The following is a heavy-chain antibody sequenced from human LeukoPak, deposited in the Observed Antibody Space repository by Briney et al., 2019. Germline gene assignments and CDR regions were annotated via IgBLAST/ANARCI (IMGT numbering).Heavy chain of an antibody. J-gene: IGHJ6*03. Sequence: SQTLSLTCSVSGGSIISGPYYWSWIRKPAGEGLEWIGRIYTSGSATYNPSLKSRVTISVDTSKNQFSLKLSSVTAADTAVYYCARDQYCSGGSCHANHYYYVDVWGKGTTVTVSS. D-gene: IGHD2-15*01. V-gene: IGHV4-61*02. CDR3: ARDQYCSGGSCHANHYYYVDV. CDR1: GGSIISGPYY. CDR2: IYTSGSA.